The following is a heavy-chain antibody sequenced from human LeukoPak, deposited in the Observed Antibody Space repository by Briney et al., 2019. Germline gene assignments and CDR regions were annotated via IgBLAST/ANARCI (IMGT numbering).Heavy chain of an antibody. CDR3: ARLCHDYGDYVFDY. J-gene: IGHJ4*02. D-gene: IGHD4-17*01. CDR2: INHSGST. Sequence: SETLSLTCAVYGGSFSGYYWSWLRQPPGKGLEWIGEINHSGSTNYNPSLKSRVTISVDTSKNQFSLKLSSVTAADTAVYYCARLCHDYGDYVFDYWGQGTLVTVSS. V-gene: IGHV4-34*01. CDR1: GGSFSGYY.